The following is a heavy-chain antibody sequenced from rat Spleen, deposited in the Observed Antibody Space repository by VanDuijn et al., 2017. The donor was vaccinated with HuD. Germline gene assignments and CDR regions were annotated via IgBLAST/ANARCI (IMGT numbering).Heavy chain of an antibody. CDR2: INLRGTDT. CDR1: GFTFSGYY. V-gene: IGHV5-25*01. CDR3: TRRSSMGIHFFDY. Sequence: EVQLVESGGGLMQPGRSMKLSCAASGFTFSGYYMVWVRQAPTKGLEWIASINLRGTDTYYRDSVKGRFTISRDNAESTLYLQIDSLRSEDTATYYCTRRSSMGIHFFDYWGQGVMVTVSS. J-gene: IGHJ2*01. D-gene: IGHD1-9*01.